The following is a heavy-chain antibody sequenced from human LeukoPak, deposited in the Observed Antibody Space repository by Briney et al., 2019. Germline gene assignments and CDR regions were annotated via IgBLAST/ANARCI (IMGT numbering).Heavy chain of an antibody. J-gene: IGHJ4*02. V-gene: IGHV4-39*01. CDR2: IYYSGST. CDR1: GGSISSSSYY. Sequence: PSETLSLTCTVSGGSISSSSYYWGWIRQPPGEGLEWIGSIYYSGSTYYNPSLKSRVTISVDTSKNQFSLKLSSVTAADTAVYYCARHPFAYWGQGTLVTVSS. CDR3: ARHPFAY.